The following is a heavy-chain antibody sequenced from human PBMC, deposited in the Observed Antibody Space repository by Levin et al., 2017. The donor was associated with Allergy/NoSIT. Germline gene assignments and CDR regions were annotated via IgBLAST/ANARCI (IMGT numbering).Heavy chain of an antibody. CDR3: ARDLGGTTLDY. J-gene: IGHJ4*02. D-gene: IGHD3-16*01. Sequence: GESLKISCKASGYTFTSYGISWVRQAPGQGLEWMGWISAYNGNTNYAQKLQGRVTMTTDTSTSTAYMELRSLRSDDTAVYYCARDLGGTTLDYWGQGTLVTVSS. CDR1: GYTFTSYG. V-gene: IGHV1-18*01. CDR2: ISAYNGNT.